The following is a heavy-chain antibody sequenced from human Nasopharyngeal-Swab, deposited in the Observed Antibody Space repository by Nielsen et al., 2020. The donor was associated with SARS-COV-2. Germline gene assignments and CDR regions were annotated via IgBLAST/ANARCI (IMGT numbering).Heavy chain of an antibody. CDR1: GYTFTSYG. CDR3: ARDRIVVVPAAMDWFDP. J-gene: IGHJ5*02. Sequence: ASVNVSCKASGYTFTSYGISWVRQAPGQGLEWMGWISAYNGNTNYAQKLQGRVTMTTDTSTSTAYMELRSLRSDDTAVYYCARDRIVVVPAAMDWFDPWGQGTLVTVSS. D-gene: IGHD2-2*01. V-gene: IGHV1-18*01. CDR2: ISAYNGNT.